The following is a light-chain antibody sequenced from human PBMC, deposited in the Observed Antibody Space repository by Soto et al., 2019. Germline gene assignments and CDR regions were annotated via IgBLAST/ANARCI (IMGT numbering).Light chain of an antibody. J-gene: IGLJ1*01. CDR3: GSYAGSNNPYV. V-gene: IGLV2-8*01. CDR2: EVT. CDR1: SGDIGGYDY. Sequence: QSALTQPPSASGSPGQSVTISCTGTSGDIGGYDYVSWYQQHPGKAPKLMIYEVTKRPSGVPDRFSGSKSGNTASLTVAGLQAADEAAYYCGSYAGSNNPYVFGTGTKVTVL.